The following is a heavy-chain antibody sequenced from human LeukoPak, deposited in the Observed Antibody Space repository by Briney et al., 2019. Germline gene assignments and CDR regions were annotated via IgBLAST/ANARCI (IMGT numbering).Heavy chain of an antibody. CDR1: GGSISSYF. CDR2: IDYSGST. CDR3: ARSSFGRPDV. D-gene: IGHD3-16*01. J-gene: IGHJ6*02. Sequence: SETLSLTCTVSGGSISSYFWSWIRQPPGKGLEWIGYIDYSGSTNYNPSLKSRVTISVDTSKNQFSLKLSSVTAANTAVYFCARSSFGRPDVWGQGTTVTVSS. V-gene: IGHV4-59*08.